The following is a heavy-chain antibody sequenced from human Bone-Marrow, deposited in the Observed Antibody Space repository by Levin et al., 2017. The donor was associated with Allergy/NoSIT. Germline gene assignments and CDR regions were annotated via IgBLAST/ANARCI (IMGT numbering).Heavy chain of an antibody. CDR2: MNPNSGNT. Sequence: GGSLRLSCKASGYTFTSYDINWVRQATGQGLEWMGWMNPNSGNTGYAQKFQGRVTMTRNTSISTAYMELSSLRSEDTAVYYCARGRTIYCSGGSCYSDYWGQGTLVTVSS. CDR1: GYTFTSYD. V-gene: IGHV1-8*01. J-gene: IGHJ4*02. D-gene: IGHD2-15*01. CDR3: ARGRTIYCSGGSCYSDY.